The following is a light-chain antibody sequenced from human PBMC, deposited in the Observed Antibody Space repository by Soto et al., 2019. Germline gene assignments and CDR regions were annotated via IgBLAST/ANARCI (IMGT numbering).Light chain of an antibody. CDR3: QQYDSSPYS. CDR2: SAS. V-gene: IGKV3-20*01. J-gene: IGKJ2*03. Sequence: EIVLTQSPGTLSLSPGERATLXXRASQSVTSGHLAWYQQKPGQAPRLXVFSASGRPGGSPDRFSGSGSGTDFTLTISRLEPEDFAVYYCQQYDSSPYSFGQGTKVDIK. CDR1: QSVTSGH.